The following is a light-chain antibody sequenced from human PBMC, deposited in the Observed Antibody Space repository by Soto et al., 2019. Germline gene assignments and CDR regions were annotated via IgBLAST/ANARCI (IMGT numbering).Light chain of an antibody. J-gene: IGKJ4*01. CDR1: QCVSSY. V-gene: IGKV3-11*01. CDR2: DAS. Sequence: EIVLTQSPATLSLSPGERATISCRASQCVSSYLAWYQQKPGQAPRLLIYDASNRATGIPARFSGSGSGTDFTLTISSLEPEDFAVYYCQQRSNWRLLTFGGGTKVDIK. CDR3: QQRSNWRLLT.